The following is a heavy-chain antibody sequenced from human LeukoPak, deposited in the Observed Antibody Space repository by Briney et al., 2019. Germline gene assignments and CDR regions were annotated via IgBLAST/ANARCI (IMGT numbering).Heavy chain of an antibody. CDR3: AKDRPYSGSYYAPDAFDI. Sequence: GGSLRLSCAASGFTFSSYAMSWVRQAPGKGLEWVSAISGSGSSTYYADSVKGRFTISRDNSKNTLYLQMNSLRAEDTAVYYCAKDRPYSGSYYAPDAFDIWGQGTMVTVSS. CDR2: ISGSGSST. V-gene: IGHV3-23*01. CDR1: GFTFSSYA. J-gene: IGHJ3*02. D-gene: IGHD1-26*01.